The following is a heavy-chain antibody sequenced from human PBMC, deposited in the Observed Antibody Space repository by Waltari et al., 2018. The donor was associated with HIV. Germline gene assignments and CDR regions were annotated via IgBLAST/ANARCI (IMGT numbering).Heavy chain of an antibody. J-gene: IGHJ5*02. CDR1: GFTFSSYS. Sequence: EVQLVESGGGLVKPGGSLRLSCAASGFTFSSYSMNWVRQAPGKGLEWVSSISSSSYIYYADSVKGRFTISRDNAKNSLYLQMNSLRAEDTAVYYCARDPNYEDWFDPWGQGTLVTVSS. V-gene: IGHV3-21*01. D-gene: IGHD1-7*01. CDR3: ARDPNYEDWFDP. CDR2: ISSSSYI.